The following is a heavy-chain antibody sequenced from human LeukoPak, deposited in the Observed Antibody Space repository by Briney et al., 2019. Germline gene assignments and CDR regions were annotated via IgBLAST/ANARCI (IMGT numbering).Heavy chain of an antibody. CDR3: ARDRGLPSYYYYGMDV. CDR1: GFTFSSYE. CDR2: ISSSGSTI. V-gene: IGHV3-48*03. J-gene: IGHJ6*02. D-gene: IGHD2-2*01. Sequence: GGSLRLSCAASGFTFSSYEMKWVRQAPGKGLEWVSYISSSGSTIYYADSVKGRFTISRDNAKNSLYLQMNSLRAEDTAVYYCARDRGLPSYYYYGMDVWGQGTTVTVSS.